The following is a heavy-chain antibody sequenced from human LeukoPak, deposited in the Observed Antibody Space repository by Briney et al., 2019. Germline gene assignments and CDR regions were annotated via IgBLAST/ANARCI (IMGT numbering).Heavy chain of an antibody. CDR2: IRNRANSYTT. V-gene: IGHV3-72*01. D-gene: IGHD2-8*01. CDR3: VRDAAKRLYGDLDY. J-gene: IGHJ4*02. Sequence: GGSLRLSCAASGFIFTDHYMDWVRQPPGKGLEWFARIRNRANSYTTEYAASAKGRFTIARDDSKNSAYLEMNSLETEDTAVYYCVRDAAKRLYGDLDYWGQGTLVTVSS. CDR1: GFIFTDHY.